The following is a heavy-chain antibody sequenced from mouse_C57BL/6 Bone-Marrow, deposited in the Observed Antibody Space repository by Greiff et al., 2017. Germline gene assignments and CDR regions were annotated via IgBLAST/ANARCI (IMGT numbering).Heavy chain of an antibody. J-gene: IGHJ2*01. V-gene: IGHV1-52*01. CDR1: GYTFTSYW. D-gene: IGHD1-1*01. CDR2: IDPPDSET. CDR3: ARCYYGSSPFDY. Sequence: QVQLKQPGAELVRPGSSVKLSCKASGYTFTSYWMHWVKQRPIQGLEWIGNIDPPDSETHYNQKFKDKATLTVDKSSSTAYMQLSSLTSEDSAVYYCARCYYGSSPFDYWGQGTTLTVSS.